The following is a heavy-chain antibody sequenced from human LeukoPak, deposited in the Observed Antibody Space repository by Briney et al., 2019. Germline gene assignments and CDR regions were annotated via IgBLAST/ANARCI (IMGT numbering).Heavy chain of an antibody. CDR1: GFTFSSYS. D-gene: IGHD1-26*01. Sequence: PGGPLRFSCAASGFTFSSYSMKWLRQAPGKGLEWVSYISSSSTIYYADSVKGRFTISRDNAKNSLYLQMNSLRAEDTAVYYCARAPRWELLKGYYYMDVWGKGTTVTVSS. CDR3: ARAPRWELLKGYYYMDV. J-gene: IGHJ6*03. V-gene: IGHV3-48*04. CDR2: ISSSSTI.